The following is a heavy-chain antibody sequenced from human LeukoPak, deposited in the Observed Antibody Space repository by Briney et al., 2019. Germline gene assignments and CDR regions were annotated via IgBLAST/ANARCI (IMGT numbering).Heavy chain of an antibody. D-gene: IGHD3-22*01. CDR3: ARLDDSPYGMDV. J-gene: IGHJ6*02. CDR2: ISAYNGNT. V-gene: IGHV1-18*01. Sequence: ASVKVSCKASGGTFSSYAISWVRQAPGQGLEWMGWISAYNGNTNYAQKLQGRVTMTTDTSTSTAYMELRSPRSDDTAAYYCARLDDSPYGMDVWGQGTTVTVSS. CDR1: GGTFSSYA.